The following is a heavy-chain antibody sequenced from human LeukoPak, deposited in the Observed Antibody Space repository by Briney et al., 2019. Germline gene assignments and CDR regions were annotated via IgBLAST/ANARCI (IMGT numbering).Heavy chain of an antibody. CDR2: ISSSSSYI. CDR3: AREPQLKCCDAFDI. V-gene: IGHV3-21*01. D-gene: IGHD2-2*01. Sequence: PGGSLRLSCAASGFTFSSYSMNWVRQAPGKGLEWVSSISSSSSYIYYADSVKGRFTISRDNAKNSLYLQMNSLRAEDTAVYYCAREPQLKCCDAFDIWGQGTMVTVSS. J-gene: IGHJ3*02. CDR1: GFTFSSYS.